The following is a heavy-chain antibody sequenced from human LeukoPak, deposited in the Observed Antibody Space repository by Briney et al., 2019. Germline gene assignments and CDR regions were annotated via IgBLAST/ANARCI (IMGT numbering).Heavy chain of an antibody. V-gene: IGHV3-48*04. CDR3: ARDLSSFDY. Sequence: GGSLRLSCAASGFTFSSYSMNWVRQAPGQGLEWVSYISSSSSTIYYADSVKGRFTISRDNAKNSLYLQMNSLRAEDTAVYYCARDLSSFDYWGQGTLVTVSS. CDR1: GFTFSSYS. J-gene: IGHJ4*02. CDR2: ISSSSSTI.